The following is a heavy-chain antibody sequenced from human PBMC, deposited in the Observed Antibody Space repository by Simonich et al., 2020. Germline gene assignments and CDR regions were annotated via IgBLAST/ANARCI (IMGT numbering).Heavy chain of an antibody. CDR2: INPNMGGT. CDR1: GYTFTGYY. CDR3: ARDRAARYYYYYYMDV. V-gene: IGHV1-2*02. D-gene: IGHD6-6*01. J-gene: IGHJ6*03. Sequence: QVQLVQSGAEVKKPGASVKVSCKASGYTFTGYYMHWVGQAPGQGLGGVDWINPNMGGTNYAQKVQGRVTMTRDTSISTAYMELSRLRSDDTAVYYCARDRAARYYYYYYMDVWGKGTTVTVSS.